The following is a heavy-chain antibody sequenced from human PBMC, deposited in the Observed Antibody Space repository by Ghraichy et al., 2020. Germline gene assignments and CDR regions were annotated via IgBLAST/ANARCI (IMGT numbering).Heavy chain of an antibody. CDR3: ARQMYSGSYYGMDV. D-gene: IGHD1-26*01. V-gene: IGHV1-18*01. Sequence: ASVKVSCKASGYIFSSSGISWVRQAPGQGLEWMAWISIYTGNTKYAQNHQGRVTVTTDTSTSTVYMELTSLRSNDTAVYYCARQMYSGSYYGMDVWGQGTTVTVSS. J-gene: IGHJ6*02. CDR2: ISIYTGNT. CDR1: GYIFSSSG.